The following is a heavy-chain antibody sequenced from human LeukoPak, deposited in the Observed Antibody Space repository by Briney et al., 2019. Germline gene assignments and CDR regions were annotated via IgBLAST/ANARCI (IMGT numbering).Heavy chain of an antibody. J-gene: IGHJ4*02. V-gene: IGHV4-59*08. D-gene: IGHD1-14*01. CDR2: IYYSGST. Sequence: SETLSLTCTVSGGSISSDYWGWIRQPPGKGLEWIGYIYYSGSTNYNPSLKSRVTISVDTSKNQPSLRLSSVTAADTAVFYCARLVYRLSTGYYFDYWGQGTLVTVSS. CDR3: ARLVYRLSTGYYFDY. CDR1: GGSISSDY.